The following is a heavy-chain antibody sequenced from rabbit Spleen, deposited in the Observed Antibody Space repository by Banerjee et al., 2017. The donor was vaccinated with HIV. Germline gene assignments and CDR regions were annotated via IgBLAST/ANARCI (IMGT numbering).Heavy chain of an antibody. V-gene: IGHV1S40*01. CDR3: ARDAAGREDFNL. J-gene: IGHJ4*01. Sequence: QSLEESGGDLVKPGASLTLICKASGLDFSSSYWICWVRQAPGKGLEWIACIDVGKSGISYYVSWAKGRFTISKTSSTTVTLQMTSLTAADTATYFCARDAAGREDFNLWGPGTLVTVS. CDR2: IDVGKSGIS. D-gene: IGHD4-2*01. CDR1: GLDFSSSYW.